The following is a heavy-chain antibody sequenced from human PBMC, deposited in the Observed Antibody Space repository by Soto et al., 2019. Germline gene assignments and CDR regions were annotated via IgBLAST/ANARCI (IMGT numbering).Heavy chain of an antibody. J-gene: IGHJ4*02. D-gene: IGHD2-15*01. CDR3: ARNGDYSADF. CDR2: ISRTGNP. Sequence: QVQLHESGPGLVRPSETLSLTCAVSGGSISSGYWWGWVRQPPGKGLGWIGEISRTGNPNYNPSLKSRVTISVDTSKNRFYLRLRSMTAADTAVYYCARNGDYSADFWGQGTLVTVSS. CDR1: GGSISSGYW. V-gene: IGHV4-4*02.